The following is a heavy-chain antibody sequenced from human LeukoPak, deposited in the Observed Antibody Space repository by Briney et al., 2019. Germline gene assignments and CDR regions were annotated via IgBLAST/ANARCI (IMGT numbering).Heavy chain of an antibody. J-gene: IGHJ6*02. Sequence: ASVNVSCKASGYTFTGYYMHWVRQAPGQGLERMGWINPNSGGTNYAQKFQGRVTMTRDTSISTAYMELSRLRSDDTAVYYCARDTIAVAGPHYYYYYGMDVWGQGTTVTVSS. CDR1: GYTFTGYY. V-gene: IGHV1-2*02. CDR3: ARDTIAVAGPHYYYYYGMDV. D-gene: IGHD6-19*01. CDR2: INPNSGGT.